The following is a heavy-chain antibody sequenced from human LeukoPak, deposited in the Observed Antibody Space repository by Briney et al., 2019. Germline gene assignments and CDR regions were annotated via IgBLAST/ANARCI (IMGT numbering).Heavy chain of an antibody. CDR2: IYYSGST. CDR1: GGSLSSYY. Sequence: SETLSLTCTVSGGSLSSYYWSWLRQPPGKGLEGIGYIYYSGSTNYNPSLKSRVTISVDTSKNQFSLKLSSVTAADTAVYYCARVPVGYYYYMDGWGKVTTVTISS. V-gene: IGHV4-59*01. D-gene: IGHD3-16*01. CDR3: ARVPVGYYYYMDG. J-gene: IGHJ6*03.